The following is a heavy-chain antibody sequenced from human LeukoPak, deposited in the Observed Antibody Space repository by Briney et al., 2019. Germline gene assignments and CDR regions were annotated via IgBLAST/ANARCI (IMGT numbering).Heavy chain of an antibody. CDR1: GYTFSDYY. Sequence: PTASVKVSCKASGYTFSDYYLHWVRQAPGQGLEWMGWINPNSGGTNYALKFQGRVTMARDTSTSTAYMELSSLRSDDTAVYYCARDLENTLYGSGRNWFDPWGQGTLVTVSS. CDR2: INPNSGGT. V-gene: IGHV1-2*02. D-gene: IGHD3-10*01. CDR3: ARDLENTLYGSGRNWFDP. J-gene: IGHJ5*02.